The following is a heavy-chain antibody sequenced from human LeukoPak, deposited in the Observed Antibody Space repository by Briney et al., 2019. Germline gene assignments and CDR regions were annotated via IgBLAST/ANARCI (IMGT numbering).Heavy chain of an antibody. CDR2: IYHSGKT. CDR1: SDPISTSSYY. V-gene: IGHV4-39*01. J-gene: IGHJ5*02. CDR3: ARLQVYYYGWFDP. Sequence: SETLSLTCTVSSDPISTSSYYWGWIRQPPGKGLEWIGSIYHSGKTYYNPSLKSRVTISVDTPKNQFSLRLRPVTAADTAVYYCARLQVYYYGWFDPWGQGTLVTVSS. D-gene: IGHD3-10*01.